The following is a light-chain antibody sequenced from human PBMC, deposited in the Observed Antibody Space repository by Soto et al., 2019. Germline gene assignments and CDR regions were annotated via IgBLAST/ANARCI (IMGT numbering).Light chain of an antibody. V-gene: IGLV2-14*01. Sequence: QSVLTQPASVSGSPGQSITISCTGTSSDVGGYNYVSWYQQHPGKAPKLMIYDVSNRPSGVFNRFSGSKSGNTASLTISWLQAEDEADYYCSSYTSSSTGVFGTGTKVTVL. J-gene: IGLJ1*01. CDR2: DVS. CDR3: SSYTSSSTGV. CDR1: SSDVGGYNY.